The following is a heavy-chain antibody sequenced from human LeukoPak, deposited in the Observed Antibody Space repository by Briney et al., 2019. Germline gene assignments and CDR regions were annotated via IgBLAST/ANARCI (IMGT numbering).Heavy chain of an antibody. CDR1: GYTFTSYG. CDR3: ARDTSPGLLRYFDWSPRSGTDYYYYYGMDV. CDR2: ISAYNGNT. Sequence: ASVKVSCKASGYTFTSYGIRWVRQAPGQGLEWMGWISAYNGNTNYAQKLQGRVTMTTDTSTSTAYMELRSLRSDDTAVYYCARDTSPGLLRYFDWSPRSGTDYYYYYGMDVWGQGTTVTVSS. D-gene: IGHD3-9*01. V-gene: IGHV1-18*01. J-gene: IGHJ6*02.